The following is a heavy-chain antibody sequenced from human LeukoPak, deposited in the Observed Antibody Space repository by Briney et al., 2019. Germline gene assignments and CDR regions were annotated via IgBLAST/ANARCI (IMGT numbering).Heavy chain of an antibody. J-gene: IGHJ6*02. D-gene: IGHD2-2*01. CDR2: IYSGGST. Sequence: GGSLRLSCVVSGFTFSSYAMTWVRQAPGKGLEWVSVIYSGGSTYYADSVKGRFTISRDNSKNTLYLQMNSLRAEDTAVYYCARDSIVVVPAAYYYYGMDVWGQGTTVSVSS. CDR3: ARDSIVVVPAAYYYYGMDV. CDR1: GFTFSSYA. V-gene: IGHV3-53*01.